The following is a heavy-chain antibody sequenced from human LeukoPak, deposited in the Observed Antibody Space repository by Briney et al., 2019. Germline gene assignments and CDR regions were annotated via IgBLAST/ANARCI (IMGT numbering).Heavy chain of an antibody. J-gene: IGHJ4*02. V-gene: IGHV4-38-2*02. D-gene: IGHD3-10*01. Sequence: PSETLSLTCTVSGGSISSYYWGWIRQPPGKGLEWIGSIYHSGTTYYNPSLKSRVTISVDTSKNQFSLKLSSVTAADTAVYYCAREKYYYGSGNDWGQGTLVTVSS. CDR3: AREKYYYGSGND. CDR2: IYHSGTT. CDR1: GGSISSYY.